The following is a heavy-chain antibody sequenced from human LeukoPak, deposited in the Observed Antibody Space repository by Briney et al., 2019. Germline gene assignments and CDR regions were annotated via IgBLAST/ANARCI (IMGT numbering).Heavy chain of an antibody. CDR2: INPNSGGT. CDR3: AFYDGSGWPPSLDY. V-gene: IGHV1-2*02. D-gene: IGHD3-22*01. Sequence: GASVKVSCKASGYTYTTYGISWVRQAPGQGLEWMGWINPNSGGTNYAQKFQGRVTMTRDTSISTAYMELSRLRSDDTAVYYCAFYDGSGWPPSLDYWGQGTLVTVSS. J-gene: IGHJ4*02. CDR1: GYTYTTYG.